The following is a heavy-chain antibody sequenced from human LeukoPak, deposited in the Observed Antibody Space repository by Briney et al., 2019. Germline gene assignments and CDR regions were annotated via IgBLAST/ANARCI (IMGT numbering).Heavy chain of an antibody. Sequence: ASVKVSCKASGYTFTSYGISWVRQAPGQGLEWMGWISAYNGNTNYAQKLQGRVTMTTDTSTSTAYMELRSLRSDDTAVYYCARYGSGYYSYYYYMDVWAKGPRSPSP. D-gene: IGHD3-22*01. CDR1: GYTFTSYG. J-gene: IGHJ6*03. V-gene: IGHV1-18*01. CDR3: ARYGSGYYSYYYYMDV. CDR2: ISAYNGNT.